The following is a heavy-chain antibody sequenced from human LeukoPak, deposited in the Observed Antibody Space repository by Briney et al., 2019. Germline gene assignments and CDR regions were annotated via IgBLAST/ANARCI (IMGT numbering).Heavy chain of an antibody. CDR2: ISAYNGNT. CDR3: ARGASTYYDSSDYFDY. J-gene: IGHJ4*02. CDR1: GYTFTSYG. D-gene: IGHD3-22*01. Sequence: ASVKVSCKASGYTFTSYGISWVRQAPGQGLEWMGWISAYNGNTNYAQKLQGRVTMTTDTSTSTAYMELRSLRSDDTAVYYCARGASTYYDSSDYFDYWGQGTLVTVSS. V-gene: IGHV1-18*01.